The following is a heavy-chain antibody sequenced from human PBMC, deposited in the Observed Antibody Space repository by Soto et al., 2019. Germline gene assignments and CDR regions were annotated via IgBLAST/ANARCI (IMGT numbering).Heavy chain of an antibody. CDR1: AFTFSSYW. J-gene: IGHJ5*02. V-gene: IGHV3-74*01. CDR2: INSDGSST. Sequence: EVQLVESGGDLVQPGGSLRLSCAASAFTFSSYWIHWVRQAPGKGLVWVSRINSDGSSTNYADSVKGRFTISRDNAKNTLYLQMNSPRAEDTAVYYCARDPYPWTSGWNWFDPWGQGTLVTVSS. D-gene: IGHD6-19*01. CDR3: ARDPYPWTSGWNWFDP.